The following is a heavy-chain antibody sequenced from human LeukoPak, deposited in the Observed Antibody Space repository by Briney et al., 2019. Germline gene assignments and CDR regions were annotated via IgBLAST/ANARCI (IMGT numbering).Heavy chain of an antibody. CDR3: AAYGDHWYFDL. J-gene: IGHJ2*01. CDR1: GGSISSYY. CDR2: IYTSGSP. V-gene: IGHV4-4*07. D-gene: IGHD4-17*01. Sequence: PSETLSLTCTVSGGSISSYYWSWIRQPAGKGLEWIGRIYTSGSPTYNPSLKSRVTTSADTSKNQFSLRLSSVTAADTAVYYCAAYGDHWYFDLWGRGTLVTVSS.